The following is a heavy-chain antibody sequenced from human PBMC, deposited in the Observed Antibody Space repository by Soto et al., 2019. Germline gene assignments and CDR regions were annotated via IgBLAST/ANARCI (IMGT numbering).Heavy chain of an antibody. V-gene: IGHV4-34*01. CDR3: ARAGRYSGSYYSDY. Sequence: QVQLQQWGAGLLKPSETLSLTCAVYGGSFSGYYWSWIRQPPGKGLEWIGEINHSGSTNYNPSLKSRVTISVDTSKNQFSLKLSSVTAADTAVYYCARAGRYSGSYYSDYWGQGTLVTVSS. CDR1: GGSFSGYY. J-gene: IGHJ4*02. D-gene: IGHD1-26*01. CDR2: INHSGST.